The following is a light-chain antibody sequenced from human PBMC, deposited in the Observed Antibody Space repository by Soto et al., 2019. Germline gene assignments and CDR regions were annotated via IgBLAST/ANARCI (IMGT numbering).Light chain of an antibody. Sequence: EIVMTQSPATLSVSPGERATLSCRASQSVDINLAWYQQKPGQAPRLLIYGASTRATDMPGRFSGRGAGAEFTLKISSLQSEDFAVYYCQQYRSWPRTFGQGTKVDIK. CDR1: QSVDIN. V-gene: IGKV3-15*01. CDR3: QQYRSWPRT. CDR2: GAS. J-gene: IGKJ1*01.